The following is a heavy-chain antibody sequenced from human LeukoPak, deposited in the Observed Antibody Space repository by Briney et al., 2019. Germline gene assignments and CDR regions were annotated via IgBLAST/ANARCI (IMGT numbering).Heavy chain of an antibody. CDR1: GGSFSGYY. Sequence: PSETLSLTCAVYGGSFSGYYWSWIRQPPGKGLEWIGEINHSGSTNYSPSLKSRVTISVDTSKNQFSLKLSSVTAADTAVYYCARGQIVTGEVADILTGPPRGAFDIWGQGTMVTVSS. CDR2: INHSGST. J-gene: IGHJ3*02. D-gene: IGHD3-9*01. V-gene: IGHV4-34*01. CDR3: ARGQIVTGEVADILTGPPRGAFDI.